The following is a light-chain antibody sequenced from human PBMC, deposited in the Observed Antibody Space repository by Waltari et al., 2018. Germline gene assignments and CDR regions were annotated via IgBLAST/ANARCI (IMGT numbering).Light chain of an antibody. CDR1: QSVSSN. J-gene: IGKJ1*01. Sequence: EIVMTQSPATLSVSPGERATLSCRASQSVSSNLAWYQQKPGQAPRLLIYGASNRATGIPARFSGSGSGTEFTLTISSMQSEDFAVYYCQQYNNWPPGSPFGQGTKVEIK. V-gene: IGKV3-15*01. CDR3: QQYNNWPPGSP. CDR2: GAS.